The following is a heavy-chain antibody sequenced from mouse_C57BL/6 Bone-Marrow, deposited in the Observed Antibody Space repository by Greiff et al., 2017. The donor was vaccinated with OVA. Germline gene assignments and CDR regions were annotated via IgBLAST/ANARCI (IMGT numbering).Heavy chain of an antibody. CDR3: ARFGNYVGYFDY. CDR2: IWWDDDK. CDR1: GFSLSTFGMG. Sequence: QVTLKVSGPGILQPSQSLSLTCSFSGFSLSTFGMGVGWIRQPSGTGLEWLAHIWWDDDKYYHPARKSRLTISKDTSKNQVFLKIANVDTADTATYYCARFGNYVGYFDYWGQGTTLTVSS. D-gene: IGHD2-1*01. V-gene: IGHV8-8*01. J-gene: IGHJ2*01.